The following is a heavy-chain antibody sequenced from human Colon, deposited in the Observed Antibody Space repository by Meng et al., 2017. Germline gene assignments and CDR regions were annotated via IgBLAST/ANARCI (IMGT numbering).Heavy chain of an antibody. Sequence: VQLQGWGPGRVRPSEALSLTCTVSGGSVSSGSHYWSWIRQPPGKGLEWIGYIDYSRSINYYPSLKSRVTMSVDTSKNQFSLNLSSVTAADTAVYYCAGGPWELDYWGQGTLVTVSS. CDR3: AGGPWELDY. V-gene: IGHV4-61*01. J-gene: IGHJ4*02. D-gene: IGHD1-26*01. CDR2: IDYSRSI. CDR1: GGSVSSGSHY.